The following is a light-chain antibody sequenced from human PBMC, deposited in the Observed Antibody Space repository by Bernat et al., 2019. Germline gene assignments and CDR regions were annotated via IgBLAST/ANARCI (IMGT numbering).Light chain of an antibody. Sequence: QSVLTQPPSASGTPGQRVTISCSGSSSNIGSNSVYWYQQLPGTAPKLLIYSNNQRPSGVPDRFSGSTSGTSASLAISGLRSEDEADYYCAAWDDSLYWVFGGGTKLTVL. CDR3: AAWDDSLYWV. CDR2: SNN. CDR1: SSNIGSNS. V-gene: IGLV1-47*02. J-gene: IGLJ3*02.